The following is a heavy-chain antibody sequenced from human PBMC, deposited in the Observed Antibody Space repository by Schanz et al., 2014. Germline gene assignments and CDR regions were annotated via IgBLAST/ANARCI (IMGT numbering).Heavy chain of an antibody. D-gene: IGHD3-3*01. Sequence: EVQLLESGGALVQPGGSLRLSCSASGFTFSTYAMSWVRQAPGKGLEWVSAINGNGGITYYADPVKGRFTISRDNSNNTVYLQMNTLRAEDTAVYYCARGVRIDYWGQGTLVTVSS. V-gene: IGHV3-23*01. CDR1: GFTFSTYA. CDR2: INGNGGIT. CDR3: ARGVRIDY. J-gene: IGHJ4*02.